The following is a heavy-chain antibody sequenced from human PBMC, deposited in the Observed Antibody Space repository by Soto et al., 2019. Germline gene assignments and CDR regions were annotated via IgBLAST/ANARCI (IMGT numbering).Heavy chain of an antibody. CDR3: ARIAYDILTGYRHFDY. CDR1: GFSLSTSGMC. D-gene: IGHD3-9*01. V-gene: IGHV2-70*01. Sequence: SGPTLVNPTQTLTLTCTFSGFSLSTSGMCVSWIRQPPGKALEWLALIDWDDDKYYSTSLKTRLTISKDTSKNQVVLTMTNMDPVDTATYYCARIAYDILTGYRHFDYWGQGTLVTVSS. CDR2: IDWDDDK. J-gene: IGHJ4*02.